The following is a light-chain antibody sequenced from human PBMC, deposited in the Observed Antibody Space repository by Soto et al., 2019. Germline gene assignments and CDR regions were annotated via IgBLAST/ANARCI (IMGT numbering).Light chain of an antibody. Sequence: QSALTQPASVSGSPGQSITISCTGTSSDVGAYNYVAWYQQHPGKAPQLMIYDVSSRPSGISYRFSGSKSDNTASLTISGLQAEDEADYYCSSFTTSNTRGFGTGTKVTVL. V-gene: IGLV2-14*03. CDR1: SSDVGAYNY. CDR2: DVS. J-gene: IGLJ1*01. CDR3: SSFTTSNTRG.